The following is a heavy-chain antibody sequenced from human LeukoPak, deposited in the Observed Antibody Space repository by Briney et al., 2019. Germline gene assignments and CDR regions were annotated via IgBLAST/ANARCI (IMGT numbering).Heavy chain of an antibody. V-gene: IGHV1-18*01. CDR1: GGTFSSYA. Sequence: ASVKVSCKASGGTFSSYAISWVRQAPGQGLEWMGWISAYNGNTNYAQKLQGRVTMTTDTSTSTAYMELRSLRSDDTAVYYCARGAAAGPLYDFDYWGQGTLVTVSS. D-gene: IGHD6-13*01. CDR2: ISAYNGNT. J-gene: IGHJ4*02. CDR3: ARGAAAGPLYDFDY.